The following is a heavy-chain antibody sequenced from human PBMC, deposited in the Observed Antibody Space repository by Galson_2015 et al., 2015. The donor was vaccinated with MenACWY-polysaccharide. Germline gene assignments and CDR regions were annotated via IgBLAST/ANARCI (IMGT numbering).Heavy chain of an antibody. J-gene: IGHJ6*02. CDR3: ARRVADGVVIMFDFYYYAMDV. CDR1: GFRFDNFA. Sequence: SLRLSCAASGFRFDNFAMTWVRQAPGKGLEWVAGVSGGALDTYYAESVKGRFTISRDNSKNTLYLQMNSLRAEDTAVYYCARRVADGVVIMFDFYYYAMDVWGQGTTVTVSS. D-gene: IGHD3-3*01. V-gene: IGHV3-23*01. CDR2: VSGGALDT.